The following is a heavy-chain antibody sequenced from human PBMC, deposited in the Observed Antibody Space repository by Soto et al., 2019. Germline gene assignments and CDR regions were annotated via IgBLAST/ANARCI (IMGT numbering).Heavy chain of an antibody. J-gene: IGHJ4*02. Sequence: TLSLTFTVSGGSISSGCYLWTWIRQHPGKGLEWIGYVYNSGRADHNPSLKSRLTMSVDTSMKQFSMKLFSVTAADTAVYYCARDRDAYPSKGVCSGPYFDYWARRTLVTVSS. CDR1: GGSISSGCYL. V-gene: IGHV4-31*03. D-gene: IGHD2-8*01. CDR3: ARDRDAYPSKGVCSGPYFDY. CDR2: VYNSGRA.